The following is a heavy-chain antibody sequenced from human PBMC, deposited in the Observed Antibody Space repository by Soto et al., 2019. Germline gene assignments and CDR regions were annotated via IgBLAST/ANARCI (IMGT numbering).Heavy chain of an antibody. J-gene: IGHJ4*02. Sequence: GGSLRLSCAASGFTFSNAWMNWVRQAPGKGLEWVGRIKSKTDGGTTDYAAPVKGRFTISRDDSKNTLYLQMNSLKTEDTAVYYCTPQYSSSSSFDYWGQGTLVTVSS. CDR2: IKSKTDGGTT. CDR1: GFTFSNAW. D-gene: IGHD6-6*01. CDR3: TPQYSSSSSFDY. V-gene: IGHV3-15*07.